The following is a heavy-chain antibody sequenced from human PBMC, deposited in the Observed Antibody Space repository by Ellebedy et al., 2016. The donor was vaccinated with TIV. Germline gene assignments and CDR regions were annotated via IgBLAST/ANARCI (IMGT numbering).Heavy chain of an antibody. J-gene: IGHJ6*02. CDR1: GFAFSSCA. V-gene: IGHV3-30*04. CDR2: ISYDGSNQ. D-gene: IGHD3-3*01. Sequence: GESLKISXAASGFAFSSCAMHWVRQAPGKGLEWVAVISYDGSNQYCADSVKGRFTISRDNSKNPLYLQMNSLRAEDTAVYYCAKDFWSGYYIRYGMDVWGQGTTVTVSS. CDR3: AKDFWSGYYIRYGMDV.